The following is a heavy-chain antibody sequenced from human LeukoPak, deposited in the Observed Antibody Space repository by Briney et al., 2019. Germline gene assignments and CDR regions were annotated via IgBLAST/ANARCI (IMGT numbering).Heavy chain of an antibody. CDR2: IYYSGST. Sequence: PSQTLSLTCTVSGGSISSGGYYWSWIRQHPGKGLEWIGYIYYSGSTYCNPSLKSRVTISVDTSKNQFSLKLSSVTAADTAVYYCAREPLYIYGMDVWGQGTTVTVSS. J-gene: IGHJ6*02. V-gene: IGHV4-31*03. CDR3: AREPLYIYGMDV. CDR1: GGSISSGGYY. D-gene: IGHD4-11*01.